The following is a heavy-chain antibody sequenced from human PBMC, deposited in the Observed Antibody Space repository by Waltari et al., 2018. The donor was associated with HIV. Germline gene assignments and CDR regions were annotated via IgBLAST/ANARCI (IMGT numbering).Heavy chain of an antibody. J-gene: IGHJ6*02. V-gene: IGHV3-30*18. CDR2: ISYDGSNK. Sequence: QVQLVESGGGVVQPGRSLRLSCAASGFTFSSYGMHWVRQAPGKGLEWVAVISYDGSNKYYADSVKGRFTISRDNSKNTLYLQMNSLRAEDTAVYYCAKDLGQLPNYYYYGMDVWGQGTTVTVSS. CDR3: AKDLGQLPNYYYYGMDV. D-gene: IGHD2-2*01. CDR1: GFTFSSYG.